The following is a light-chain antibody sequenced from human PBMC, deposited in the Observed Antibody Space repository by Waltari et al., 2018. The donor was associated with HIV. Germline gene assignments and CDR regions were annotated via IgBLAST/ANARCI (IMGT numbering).Light chain of an antibody. V-gene: IGLV1-47*01. Sequence: QSVLTQPPPAPATPGQRVTSPCSGSSSNIGSNNVYCYQQLPGTAHKLLIFRNNQRPSGVPDRFSGSKCGTSASLTIRGHRSEDEAEYYCAAWDDSLSGYVFGTGTKVTVL. CDR2: RNN. CDR1: SSNIGSNN. CDR3: AAWDDSLSGYV. J-gene: IGLJ1*01.